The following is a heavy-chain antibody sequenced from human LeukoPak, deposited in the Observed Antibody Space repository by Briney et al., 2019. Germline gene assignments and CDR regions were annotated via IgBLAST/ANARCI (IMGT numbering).Heavy chain of an antibody. CDR1: GYTFTGYY. CDR2: INPNSGGI. V-gene: IGHV1-2*02. D-gene: IGHD6-13*01. CDR3: ARGHGYSSSWGDY. J-gene: IGHJ4*02. Sequence: ASVKVSCKASGYTFTGYYMHWVRQAPGQGLEWMGWINPNSGGINYAQKFQGRVTMTRDTSISTAYMELSRLRSDDTAVYYCARGHGYSSSWGDYWGQGTLVTVSS.